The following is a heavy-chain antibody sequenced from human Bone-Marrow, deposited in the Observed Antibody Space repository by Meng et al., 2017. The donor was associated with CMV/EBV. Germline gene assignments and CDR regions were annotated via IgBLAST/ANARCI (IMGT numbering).Heavy chain of an antibody. D-gene: IGHD6-13*01. V-gene: IGHV4-34*01. CDR3: ARESGWSSWFDP. Sequence: SETLSLTCTVYGGSFSGYYWSWICQPPGKGLEWIGEINHSGSTNYNPSLKSRVTISLDTSKNQFSLKMSSVTAADTAVYYCARESGWSSWFDPWGQGTLVTVSS. J-gene: IGHJ5*02. CDR2: INHSGST. CDR1: GGSFSGYY.